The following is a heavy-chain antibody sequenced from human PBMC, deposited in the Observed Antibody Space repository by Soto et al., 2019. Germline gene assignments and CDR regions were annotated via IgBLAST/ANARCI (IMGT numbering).Heavy chain of an antibody. CDR1: GYTFTSYG. D-gene: IGHD4-4*01. Sequence: ASVPVSCTASGYTFTSYGISWVRQAPGQGLEWMGWISAYNGNTNYAQKLQGRVTMTTDTSTTTAYMELRSLRSDDTAVYYCARGLHLPDFDYWGQGTLVTVSS. V-gene: IGHV1-18*01. CDR2: ISAYNGNT. CDR3: ARGLHLPDFDY. J-gene: IGHJ4*02.